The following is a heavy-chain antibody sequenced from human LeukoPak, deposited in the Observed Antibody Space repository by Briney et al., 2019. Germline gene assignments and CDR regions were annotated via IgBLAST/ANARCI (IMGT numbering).Heavy chain of an antibody. CDR1: GFTFSSYS. CDR3: ASGADYSGFGY. V-gene: IGHV3-48*04. D-gene: IGHD4/OR15-4a*01. Sequence: GGSLRLSCAASGFTFSSYSMNWVRQAPGKGLEWVSYISSSSSTIYYADSVKGRFTISRDNAKNSLYLQMNSLRAEDTAVYYCASGADYSGFGYWGQGTLVTVAS. CDR2: ISSSSSTI. J-gene: IGHJ4*02.